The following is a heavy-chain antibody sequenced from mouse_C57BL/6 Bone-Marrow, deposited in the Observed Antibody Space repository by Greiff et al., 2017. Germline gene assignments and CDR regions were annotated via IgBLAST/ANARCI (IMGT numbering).Heavy chain of an antibody. CDR1: GFTFTDYY. Sequence: EVKVEESGGGLVQPGGSLSLSCAASGFTFTDYYMSWVRQPPGKALEWLGFIRNKANGYTTEYSASVKGRFTISRDNSQSILYLLLNALRAEDSAHYYRARSPPPRYYAMDYWGQGTSVTGSS. J-gene: IGHJ4*01. V-gene: IGHV7-3*01. CDR2: IRNKANGYTT. CDR3: ARSPPPRYYAMDY.